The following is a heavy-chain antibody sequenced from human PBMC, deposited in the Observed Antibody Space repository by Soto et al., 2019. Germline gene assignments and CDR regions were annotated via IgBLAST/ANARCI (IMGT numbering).Heavy chain of an antibody. Sequence: GGSLRLCCAASGFTVGSNYMSWVRQAPGKGLEWVSVIYSGGSTYYADSVKGRFTISRDNSKNTLYLQMNSLRAEDTAVYYCARDLRSPDAFDIWGQGTMVTVSS. J-gene: IGHJ3*02. CDR1: GFTVGSNY. V-gene: IGHV3-66*01. CDR2: IYSGGST. CDR3: ARDLRSPDAFDI.